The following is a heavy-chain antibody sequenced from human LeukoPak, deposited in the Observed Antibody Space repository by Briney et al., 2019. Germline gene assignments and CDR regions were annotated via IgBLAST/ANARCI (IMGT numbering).Heavy chain of an antibody. Sequence: KSSETLSLTCTVSGNSISSGDNYWSWIRQPAGKGLDWIGRIYTSGSTNYNPSLKSRVTISVATSKNQFSLKLTSVTAADTAVYFCAREGPGRFGAPGPNVYSIDYWGQGALVTVSS. CDR1: GNSISSGDNY. J-gene: IGHJ4*02. CDR3: AREGPGRFGAPGPNVYSIDY. D-gene: IGHD3-10*01. V-gene: IGHV4-61*02. CDR2: IYTSGST.